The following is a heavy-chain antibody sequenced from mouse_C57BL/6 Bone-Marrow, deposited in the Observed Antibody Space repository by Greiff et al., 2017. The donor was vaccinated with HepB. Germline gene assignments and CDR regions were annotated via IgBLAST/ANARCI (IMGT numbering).Heavy chain of an antibody. D-gene: IGHD2-5*01. CDR2: IDPENGDT. Sequence: VKLKESGAELVRPGASVKLSCTASGFNIKDDYMHWVKQRPEQGLEWIGWIDPENGDTEYASKFQGKATITADTSSNTAYLQLSSLTSEDTAVYYCTRRYYSNYFDYWGQGTTLTVSS. CDR1: GFNIKDDY. V-gene: IGHV14-4*01. J-gene: IGHJ2*01. CDR3: TRRYYSNYFDY.